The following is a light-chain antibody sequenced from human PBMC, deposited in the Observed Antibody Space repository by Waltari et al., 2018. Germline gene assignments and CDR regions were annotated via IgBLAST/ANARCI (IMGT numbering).Light chain of an antibody. V-gene: IGKV4-1*01. CDR1: QSVLYSSNNKNY. CDR3: QQYYSTPT. J-gene: IGKJ2*01. CDR2: WAP. Sequence: DIVMTQSPDSLAVSLGERATINCKSSQSVLYSSNNKNYLAWYQQKPGQPPKLLIYWAPTRESGLPDRFSGSGSETDFTLTVSSLQAEDVAVYYCQQYYSTPTFGQGTKLEIK.